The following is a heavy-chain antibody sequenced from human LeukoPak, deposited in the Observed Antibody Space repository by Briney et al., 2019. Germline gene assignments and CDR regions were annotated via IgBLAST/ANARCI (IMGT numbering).Heavy chain of an antibody. D-gene: IGHD3-10*01. CDR3: AKDEDYYGSGAYDY. CDR1: GFTFSNSA. CDR2: INGSGGNT. V-gene: IGHV3-23*01. Sequence: GGSLRLSCAASGFTFSNSAMSWVRQAPGKGLEWVSDINGSGGNTYYADSVKGRFTISRDNSKNTLYLQMNSLRAEDTAVYYCAKDEDYYGSGAYDYWGQGTLVTVSS. J-gene: IGHJ4*02.